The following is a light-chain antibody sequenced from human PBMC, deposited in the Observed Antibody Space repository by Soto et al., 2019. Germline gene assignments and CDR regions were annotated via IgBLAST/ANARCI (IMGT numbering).Light chain of an antibody. CDR2: GAS. Sequence: EIVFTQSPGTLSFSPGERATLPCRASQSVNNNLAWYQQKPGQAPRLLIHGASTRATGIPARFSGYGSGTEFTLTISSLQSEDFAVYYCQQYNDWPPMYTFGQGTKVDIK. V-gene: IGKV3-15*01. J-gene: IGKJ2*01. CDR1: QSVNNN. CDR3: QQYNDWPPMYT.